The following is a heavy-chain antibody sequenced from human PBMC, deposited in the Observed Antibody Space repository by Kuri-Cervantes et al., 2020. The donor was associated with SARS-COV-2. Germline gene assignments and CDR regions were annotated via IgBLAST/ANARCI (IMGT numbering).Heavy chain of an antibody. Sequence: SVKVSCKAAGGTFSSYAISWVRQAPGQGLEWMGGIIPIFGTANYAQKFQGRVTFTADESTSTVYMELSSLRSEDTAVYYCARGVYDYVWGSYRLMGDYWGQGTLVTVSS. CDR2: IIPIFGTA. D-gene: IGHD3-16*02. V-gene: IGHV1-69*13. CDR3: ARGVYDYVWGSYRLMGDY. J-gene: IGHJ4*02. CDR1: GGTFSSYA.